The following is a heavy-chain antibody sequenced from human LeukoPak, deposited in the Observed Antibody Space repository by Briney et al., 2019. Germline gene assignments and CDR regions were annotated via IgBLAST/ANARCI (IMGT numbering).Heavy chain of an antibody. CDR3: AKAGSSWHFDY. V-gene: IGHV3-74*01. J-gene: IGHJ4*02. CDR1: GFTVSHYW. Sequence: PGGSLRLSCAASGFTVSHYWMNWVRQAPGKGLVWISRISGDGRTISYADSVKGRFTISRDNAKNTLSLQMNSLRAEDTALYYCAKAGSSWHFDYWGQGTLVTVSS. CDR2: ISGDGRTI. D-gene: IGHD6-13*01.